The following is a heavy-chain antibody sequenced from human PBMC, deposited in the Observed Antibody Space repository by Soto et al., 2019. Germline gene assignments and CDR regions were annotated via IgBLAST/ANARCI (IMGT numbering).Heavy chain of an antibody. Sequence: QVQLVQSGAEVKKPGASVKVSCKTSGYTFTTYDINWVRQASVQGLEWMGWMNPNSGNTGYVQKFQGRVTMTRDTSISTAYMELSSLRSEDTAVYYCARSGQGQSASFDYWGQGTVVTVSS. D-gene: IGHD6-25*01. CDR2: MNPNSGNT. J-gene: IGHJ4*02. CDR3: ARSGQGQSASFDY. V-gene: IGHV1-8*01. CDR1: GYTFTTYD.